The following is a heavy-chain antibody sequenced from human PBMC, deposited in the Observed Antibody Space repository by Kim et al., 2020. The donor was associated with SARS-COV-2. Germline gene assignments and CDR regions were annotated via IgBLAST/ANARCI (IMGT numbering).Heavy chain of an antibody. V-gene: IGHV4-34*01. CDR2: INHSGST. Sequence: SETLSLTCAVYGGSFSGYYWSWIRQPPGKGLEWIGEINHSGSTNYNPSLKSRVTISVDTSKNQFSLKLSSVTAADTAVYYCASTGPLAARRADYWGQGTLVTVSS. D-gene: IGHD6-6*01. J-gene: IGHJ4*02. CDR1: GGSFSGYY. CDR3: ASTGPLAARRADY.